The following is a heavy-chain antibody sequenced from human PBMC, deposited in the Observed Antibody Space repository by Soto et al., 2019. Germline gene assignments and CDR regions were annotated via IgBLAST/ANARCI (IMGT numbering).Heavy chain of an antibody. J-gene: IGHJ4*02. V-gene: IGHV5-51*01. Sequence: PGESLKISCKGSGYSFTSYWIGWVRQMPGKGLERMGIIYPGDSDTRYSPSFQGQVTISADKSITTTYLQWSSLTAADTAVYYCARAPFVRFFDYWGQGTLVTVSS. D-gene: IGHD3-10*01. CDR1: GYSFTSYW. CDR2: IYPGDSDT. CDR3: ARAPFVRFFDY.